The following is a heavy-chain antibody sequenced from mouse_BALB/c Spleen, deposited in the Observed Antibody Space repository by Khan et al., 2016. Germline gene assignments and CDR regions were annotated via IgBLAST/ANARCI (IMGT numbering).Heavy chain of an antibody. CDR2: ISYSGST. Sequence: QESGPGLVKPSQSLSLTCTVTGYSITSDYAWNWIRQFPGNRLEWMGYISYSGSTSYNPSLKSRISITRDTSKNQFFLQLNSVTSEDTATYYCARSDYGDKDAMDYWGQGTSVTVSS. CDR1: GYSITSDYA. V-gene: IGHV3-2*02. D-gene: IGHD1-1*01. J-gene: IGHJ4*01. CDR3: ARSDYGDKDAMDY.